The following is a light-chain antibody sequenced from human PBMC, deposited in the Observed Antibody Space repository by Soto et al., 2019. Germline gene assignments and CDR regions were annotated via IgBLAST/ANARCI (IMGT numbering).Light chain of an antibody. CDR3: QQYNDWTS. CDR1: QSVSIN. Sequence: EIVMTQSPATLSVSPGERATLSCRASQSVSINLAWYQQKPGQAPRLLIYRTSTRAIGIPARFSGSGSGTQFTLTISSLQSEDFAVYYCQQYNDWTSFGGGTKVDIK. CDR2: RTS. J-gene: IGKJ4*01. V-gene: IGKV3-15*01.